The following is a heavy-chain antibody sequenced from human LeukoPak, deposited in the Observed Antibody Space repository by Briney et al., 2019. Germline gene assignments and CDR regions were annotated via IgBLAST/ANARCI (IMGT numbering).Heavy chain of an antibody. CDR2: ISSSSSYI. Sequence: PGGSLRLSCAASGFTFSSYSMNWVRQAPGKGLEWVSSISSSSSYIYYADSVKGRFTISRDDSKNTLYLQVNSLRAEDTALYFCAKGHCSSTNCHCDYWGQGALVTVSS. CDR3: AKGHCSSTNCHCDY. D-gene: IGHD2-2*01. J-gene: IGHJ4*02. V-gene: IGHV3-21*01. CDR1: GFTFSSYS.